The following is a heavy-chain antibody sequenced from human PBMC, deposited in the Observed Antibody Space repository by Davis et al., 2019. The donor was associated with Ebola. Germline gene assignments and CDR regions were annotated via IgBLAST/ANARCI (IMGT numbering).Heavy chain of an antibody. Sequence: HTGGSLRLSCAASGFTFSSYWMHWVRQAPGKGLVWVSRINSDGSSTSYADSVKGRFTISRDNAKNTLYLQMNSLRAEDTAVYYCARGANIVVNEDYFDYWGQGTLVTVSS. V-gene: IGHV3-74*01. D-gene: IGHD2-2*01. CDR1: GFTFSSYW. CDR3: ARGANIVVNEDYFDY. J-gene: IGHJ4*02. CDR2: INSDGSST.